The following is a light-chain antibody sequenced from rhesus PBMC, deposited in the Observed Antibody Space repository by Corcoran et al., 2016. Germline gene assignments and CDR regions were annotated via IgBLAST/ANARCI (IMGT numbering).Light chain of an antibody. CDR1: QGIRSY. CDR3: QHQSSYPLT. CDR2: NAS. Sequence: DIQMTQSPSSLSSSVGDTVTITRRASQGIRSYLAWYQQRPGKAPRPLIYNASNLESGVPSRFSGSGSGQDFPRTSSSLQPDDFATYNYQHQSSYPLTISEGTKVEVK. J-gene: IGKJ4*01. V-gene: IGKV1S14*01.